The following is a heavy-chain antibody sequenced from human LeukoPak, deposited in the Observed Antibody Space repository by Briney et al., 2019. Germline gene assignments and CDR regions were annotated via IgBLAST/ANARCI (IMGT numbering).Heavy chain of an antibody. D-gene: IGHD2-15*01. CDR3: ARALGYCSGGSCYSGFDY. CDR2: IIPIFGTA. V-gene: IGHV1-69*05. Sequence: SVKVSCKASGGTFSSYAISWVRQAPGQGLEWMGGIIPIFGTANYAQKFQGRVTITTDESTSTAYMELSSLRSEDTAVYYCARALGYCSGGSCYSGFDYWGQGTLVTVSS. J-gene: IGHJ4*02. CDR1: GGTFSSYA.